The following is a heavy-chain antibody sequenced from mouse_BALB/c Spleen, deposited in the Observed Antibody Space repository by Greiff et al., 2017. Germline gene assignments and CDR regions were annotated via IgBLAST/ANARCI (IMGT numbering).Heavy chain of an antibody. CDR2: IYPGDGDT. CDR1: GYTFTSYW. Sequence: LQESGAELARPGASVKLSCKASGYTFTSYWMQWVKQRPGQGLEWIGAIYPGDGDTRYTQKFKGKATLTADKSSSTAYMQLSSLASEDSAVYYCARDYGYDFDYWGQGTTLTVSS. CDR3: ARDYGYDFDY. D-gene: IGHD1-2*01. J-gene: IGHJ2*01. V-gene: IGHV1-87*01.